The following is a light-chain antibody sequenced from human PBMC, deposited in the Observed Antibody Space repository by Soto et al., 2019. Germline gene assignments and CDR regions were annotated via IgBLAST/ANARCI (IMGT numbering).Light chain of an antibody. J-gene: IGKJ1*01. Sequence: DIVMTQTPLSLSVTPGQPASISCRSSQSLLHSNGYNYLDWYLQKPGQSPQLLIYLGSNRASGVPDRFSGSGSGTDFTLKISGVEAEDVGVYYCMQPLQSWTVGQGTKVDIK. CDR2: LGS. CDR3: MQPLQSWT. CDR1: QSLLHSNGYNY. V-gene: IGKV2-28*01.